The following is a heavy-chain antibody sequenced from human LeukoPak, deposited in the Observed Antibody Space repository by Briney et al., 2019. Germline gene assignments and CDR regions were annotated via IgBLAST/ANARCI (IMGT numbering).Heavy chain of an antibody. CDR1: GGSISSSNW. D-gene: IGHD6-13*01. CDR3: ARLSIAAAEYYFDY. Sequence: SETLSLTCAVSGGSISSSNWSSWVRQPPGKGLEWIGEIYHSGSTNYNPSLKSRVTISVDKSKNQFSLKLSSVTAADTAVYYCARLSIAAAEYYFDYWGQGTLVTVSS. CDR2: IYHSGST. V-gene: IGHV4-4*02. J-gene: IGHJ4*02.